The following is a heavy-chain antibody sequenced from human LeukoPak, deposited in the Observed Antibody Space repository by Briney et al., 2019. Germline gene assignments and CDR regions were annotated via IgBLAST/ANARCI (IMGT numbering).Heavy chain of an antibody. CDR3: ARRRFEGTRMVRRRGYFDY. V-gene: IGHV5-51*01. Sequence: GESLKISCKGSGYTFSTYWIGWVRQMPGKGLEWMGSIYPCDSGTRYSPSFEGQVTISADKYINTAYLQWSSLKASDTAIYYCARRRFEGTRMVRRRGYFDYWGQGTLLTVSS. CDR2: IYPCDSGT. J-gene: IGHJ4*02. D-gene: IGHD3-10*01. CDR1: GYTFSTYW.